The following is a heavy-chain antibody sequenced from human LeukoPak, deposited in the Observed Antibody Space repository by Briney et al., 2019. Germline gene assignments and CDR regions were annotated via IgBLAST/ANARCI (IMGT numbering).Heavy chain of an antibody. D-gene: IGHD3-3*01. CDR2: IYYSGST. CDR3: ARVRGHYDFWSTYYYYYMGV. J-gene: IGHJ6*03. CDR1: GGSISSSSYY. V-gene: IGHV4-39*07. Sequence: SETLSLTCTVSGGSISSSSYYWGWIRQPPGTGLEWIGSIYYSGSTYYNPSLKSRVTISVDTSKNQFSLKLSSVTAADTAVYYCARVRGHYDFWSTYYYYYMGVWGKGTTVTVSS.